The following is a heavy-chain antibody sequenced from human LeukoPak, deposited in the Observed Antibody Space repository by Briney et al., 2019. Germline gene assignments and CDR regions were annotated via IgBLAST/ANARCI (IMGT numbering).Heavy chain of an antibody. J-gene: IGHJ4*02. CDR1: GFTVRSYA. CDR3: ARDRRRYFDY. CDR2: ISYDGSNK. V-gene: IGHV3-30-3*01. Sequence: LRLSCAAFGFTVRSYAMHSIRHGSGRGPERVAVISYDGSNKYYADSVKGRFTISRDNSKNTLYLQMNSLRAEDTAVYYCARDRRRYFDYWGQGTLVTVSS.